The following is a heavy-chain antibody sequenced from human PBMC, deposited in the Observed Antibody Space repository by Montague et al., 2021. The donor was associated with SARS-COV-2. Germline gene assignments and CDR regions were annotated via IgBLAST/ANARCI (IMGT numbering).Heavy chain of an antibody. D-gene: IGHD3-10*01. CDR2: ITSDGGII. V-gene: IGHV3-48*03. J-gene: IGHJ6*02. Sequence: SLRLSWAASGFTFSRHEVNWVRQAPGKGLEWVSYITSDGGIIYYADFVEGRFTISRDNAKNSLYLHMNSLRVGDTAVYYCATLARGLFDHGMDVWGQGTTVTVSS. CDR3: ATLARGLFDHGMDV. CDR1: GFTFSRHE.